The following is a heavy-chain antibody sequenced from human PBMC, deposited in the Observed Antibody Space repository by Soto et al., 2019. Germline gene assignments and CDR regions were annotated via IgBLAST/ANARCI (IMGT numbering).Heavy chain of an antibody. D-gene: IGHD1-26*01. Sequence: QVHLVQSGAEVKKPGASVKVSCKASGYTFTSYGISWVRQAPGQGLEWMGWISAYNGNTNYAQKVQGRVTMTTDTATSTGYTELRSLGSDDTAVYYCAGTVGASYAFDIWGQGTMVTVSS. V-gene: IGHV1-18*01. CDR2: ISAYNGNT. J-gene: IGHJ3*02. CDR3: AGTVGASYAFDI. CDR1: GYTFTSYG.